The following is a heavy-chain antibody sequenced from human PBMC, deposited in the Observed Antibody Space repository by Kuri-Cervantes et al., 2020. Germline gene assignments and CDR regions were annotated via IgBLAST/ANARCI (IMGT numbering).Heavy chain of an antibody. J-gene: IGHJ5*02. Sequence: SETLSLTCSVSGGSVNIDPYYWSWIRQPPGKGLEWIGSIYHSGSTYYNPSLKSRVTISVDTSKNQFSLKLSSVTAADTAVYYCARASVDDYGDHQPPYNWFDPWGQGTLVTVSS. V-gene: IGHV4-39*07. D-gene: IGHD4-17*01. CDR2: IYHSGST. CDR3: ARASVDDYGDHQPPYNWFDP. CDR1: GGSVNIDPYY.